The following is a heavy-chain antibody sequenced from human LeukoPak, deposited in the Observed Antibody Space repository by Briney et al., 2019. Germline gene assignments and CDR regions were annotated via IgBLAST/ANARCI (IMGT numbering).Heavy chain of an antibody. V-gene: IGHV3-30*18. D-gene: IGHD6-19*01. J-gene: IGHJ4*02. CDR2: ISYDGSNK. CDR3: AKVGGIAVSVLSNN. CDR1: GFTFTTYG. Sequence: PGGSLRLSCAASGFTFTTYGIHWVRQAPGKGLEWVAVISYDGSNKYYADSVKGRFTISRDNSKNTLYLQMNSLRAEDTAVYYCAKVGGIAVSVLSNNGGQGTLVTVSS.